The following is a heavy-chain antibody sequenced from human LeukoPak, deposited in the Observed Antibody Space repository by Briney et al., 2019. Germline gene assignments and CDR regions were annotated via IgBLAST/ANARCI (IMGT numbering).Heavy chain of an antibody. CDR2: IYTSGST. Sequence: SETLSLTCTVSGGSISSGSYYWSWIRQPAGKGLGWIGRIYTSGSTNYNPSLKSRVTISVDTSKNRFSLKLNSVTAADTAVYYCARDSCSPRVKYFQHWGQGTLVTVSS. CDR1: GGSISSGSYY. CDR3: ARDSCSPRVKYFQH. D-gene: IGHD2-15*01. V-gene: IGHV4-61*02. J-gene: IGHJ1*01.